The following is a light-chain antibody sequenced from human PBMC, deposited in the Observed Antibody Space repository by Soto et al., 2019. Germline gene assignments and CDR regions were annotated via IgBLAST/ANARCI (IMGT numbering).Light chain of an antibody. CDR2: DVG. CDR3: SSYTSSSLYV. J-gene: IGLJ1*01. Sequence: QSVLTQPASVSGSPGQSITISCTGTSSDVGGYNYVSWYQQLPGKAPKLMIYDVGDRPSGVSNRFSGSKSGNTASLTISGLQAGDEADYYCSSYTSSSLYVFGTGTKVTVL. V-gene: IGLV2-14*01. CDR1: SSDVGGYNY.